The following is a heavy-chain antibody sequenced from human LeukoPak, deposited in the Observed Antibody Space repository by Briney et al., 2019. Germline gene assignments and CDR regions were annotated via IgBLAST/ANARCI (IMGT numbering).Heavy chain of an antibody. CDR2: LSPDGGTI. Sequence: GGSLTLSCVVSGFTFSSYWMHWVRQAPGKGLVWVSRLSPDGGTIDYSDSVRGRFTISRDNAKDTLYLEMNSLRVDDTAVYYCATAGQWRFDSWGLGTLVTVSS. CDR1: GFTFSSYW. D-gene: IGHD6-19*01. CDR3: ATAGQWRFDS. J-gene: IGHJ4*02. V-gene: IGHV3-74*01.